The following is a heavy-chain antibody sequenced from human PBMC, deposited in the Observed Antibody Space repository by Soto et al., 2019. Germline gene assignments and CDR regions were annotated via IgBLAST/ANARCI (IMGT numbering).Heavy chain of an antibody. Sequence: EVQLVESGGGLVHPGGSLRLSCAASGFTFTSHWMHWSRQAPVKVLVWISRINSDRSTKNYADSVKGRLTISRDNAKNTVDGQINSLRAEETAVYYCERGAKWAYYMDVCGKVNTFTVSS. J-gene: IGHJ6*03. CDR2: INSDRSTK. CDR1: GFTFTSHW. V-gene: IGHV3-74*01. CDR3: ERGAKWAYYMDV. D-gene: IGHD1-26*01.